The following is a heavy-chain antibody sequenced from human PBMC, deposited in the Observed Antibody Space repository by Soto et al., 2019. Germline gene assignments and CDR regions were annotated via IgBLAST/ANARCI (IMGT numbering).Heavy chain of an antibody. V-gene: IGHV1-18*01. CDR3: ARSIMITFGGVIVPTPFDY. J-gene: IGHJ4*02. Sequence: ASVKVSCKASGYTFTSYGISWVRQAPGQGLEWMGWISAYNGNTNYAQKLQGRVTMTTDTSTSTAYMELRSLRSDDTAVYYCARSIMITFGGVIVPTPFDYWGQGTLVTVSS. CDR1: GYTFTSYG. CDR2: ISAYNGNT. D-gene: IGHD3-16*02.